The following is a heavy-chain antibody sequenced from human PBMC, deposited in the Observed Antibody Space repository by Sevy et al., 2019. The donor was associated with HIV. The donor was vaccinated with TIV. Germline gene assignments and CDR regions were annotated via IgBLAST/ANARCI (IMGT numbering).Heavy chain of an antibody. CDR1: GFTFSSYA. CDR3: AREPLVDTAMGSGYFDY. Sequence: QLGGSLRLSCAASGFTFSSYAMHWVRQAPGKGLEWVAVISYDGSNKYYADSVKGRFTISRDNSKNTLYLQMNSLRAEDTAVYYCAREPLVDTAMGSGYFDYWGQGTLVTVSS. V-gene: IGHV3-30*04. D-gene: IGHD5-18*01. CDR2: ISYDGSNK. J-gene: IGHJ4*02.